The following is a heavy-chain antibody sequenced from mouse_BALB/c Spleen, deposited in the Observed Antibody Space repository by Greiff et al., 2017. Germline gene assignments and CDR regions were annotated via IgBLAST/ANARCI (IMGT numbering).Heavy chain of an antibody. CDR1: GYSITSGYY. CDR2: ISYDGSN. Sequence: EVQLQESGPGLVKPSQSLSLTCSVTGYSITSGYYWNWIRQFPGNKLEWMGYISYDGSNNYNPSLKNRISITRDTSKNQFFLKLNSVTTEDTATYYCARGYYGSSYPFAYWGQGTLVTVSA. CDR3: ARGYYGSSYPFAY. D-gene: IGHD1-1*01. J-gene: IGHJ3*01. V-gene: IGHV3-6*02.